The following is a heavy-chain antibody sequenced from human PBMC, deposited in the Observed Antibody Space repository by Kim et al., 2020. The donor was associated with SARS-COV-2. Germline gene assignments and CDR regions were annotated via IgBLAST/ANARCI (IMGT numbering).Heavy chain of an antibody. CDR3: TRRNYQDVFDL. CDR2: AGTVRDT. D-gene: IGHD1-7*01. Sequence: GGSLRLSCAASGFTLSDFDMHWVRQVAGKGLEWVSGAGTVRDTYYPDSVKGRFTIARDDDKNSLSLHITSLTGADSAIYYCTRRNYQDVFDLWGQGTRVT. CDR1: GFTLSDFD. V-gene: IGHV3-13*01. J-gene: IGHJ4*02.